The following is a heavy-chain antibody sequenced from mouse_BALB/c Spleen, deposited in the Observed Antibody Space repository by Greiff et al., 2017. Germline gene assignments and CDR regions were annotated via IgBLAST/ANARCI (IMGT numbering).Heavy chain of an antibody. Sequence: DVMLVESGGGLVQPGGSLKLSCAASGFTFSSYTMSWVRQTPEKRLEWVAYISNGGGSTYYPDTVKGRFTISRDNAKNTLYLQMSSLKSEDTAMYYCATYYGNYGYFDYWGQGTTLTVSS. CDR1: GFTFSSYT. CDR3: ATYYGNYGYFDY. D-gene: IGHD2-10*01. CDR2: ISNGGGST. J-gene: IGHJ2*01. V-gene: IGHV5-12-2*01.